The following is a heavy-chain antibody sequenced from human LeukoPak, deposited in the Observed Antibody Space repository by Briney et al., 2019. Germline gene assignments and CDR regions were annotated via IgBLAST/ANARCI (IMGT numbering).Heavy chain of an antibody. J-gene: IGHJ4*02. CDR3: ARILRYCSGGSCYSYFDY. CDR2: IYTSGST. Sequence: SETLSLTCTVSGGSISSYYWSWIRQPAGKGLEWIGRIYTSGSTNYNPSLKSRVTMSVDTSKNQFSVKLSSVTAADTAVYYCARILRYCSGGSCYSYFDYWGQGTLVTVSS. CDR1: GGSISSYY. D-gene: IGHD2-15*01. V-gene: IGHV4-4*07.